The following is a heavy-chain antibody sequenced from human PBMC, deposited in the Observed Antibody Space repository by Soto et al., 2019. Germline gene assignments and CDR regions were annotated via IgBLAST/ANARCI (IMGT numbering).Heavy chain of an antibody. CDR1: GGSISSGGYY. V-gene: IGHV4-31*03. CDR2: IYYSGST. Sequence: QVQLQESGPGLVKPSQTLSLTCTVSGGSISSGGYYWSWIRQHPGKGLEWIGYIYYSGSTYYNPSLKRRVTISVDTSKNQFSLQLSSVTAADTAVYYCARLRSGYGGRQYSYYYYMDVWGKGTTVTVSS. D-gene: IGHD5-12*01. CDR3: ARLRSGYGGRQYSYYYYMDV. J-gene: IGHJ6*03.